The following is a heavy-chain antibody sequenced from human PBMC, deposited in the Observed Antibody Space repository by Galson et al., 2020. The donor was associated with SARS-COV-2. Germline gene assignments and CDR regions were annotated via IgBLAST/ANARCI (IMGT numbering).Heavy chain of an antibody. Sequence: SETLSLTCTVSGRSVSSGRYYWSWIRQPPGKGLEWIGYIYYSGSTNYNPSLKSRVTISVDTSKNQFSLKLSSVTAADTAVYYCAREGMATGYYYYGMDVWGQGTTVTVSS. CDR1: GRSVSSGRYY. J-gene: IGHJ6*02. D-gene: IGHD5-12*01. CDR3: AREGMATGYYYYGMDV. V-gene: IGHV4-61*01. CDR2: IYYSGST.